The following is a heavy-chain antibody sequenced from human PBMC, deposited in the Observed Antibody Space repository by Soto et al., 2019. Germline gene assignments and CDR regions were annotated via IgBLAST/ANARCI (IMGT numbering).Heavy chain of an antibody. Sequence: QMQLVQSGPEVKKPGTSVKVSCKASGFTFTSSAVQWVRQARGQRLEWIGWIVVGSGNTNYAQKFQERVTITRDMSTRTAYMELSSLRSEDTAVYYCAAGRGYSYVFDYWGQGTLVTVSS. CDR2: IVVGSGNT. CDR1: GFTFTSSA. D-gene: IGHD5-18*01. J-gene: IGHJ4*02. V-gene: IGHV1-58*01. CDR3: AAGRGYSYVFDY.